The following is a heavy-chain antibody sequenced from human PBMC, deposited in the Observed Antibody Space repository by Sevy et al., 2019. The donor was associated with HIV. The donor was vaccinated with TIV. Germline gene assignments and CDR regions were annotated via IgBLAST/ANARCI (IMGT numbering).Heavy chain of an antibody. V-gene: IGHV3-11*01. D-gene: IGHD1-1*01. Sequence: GGSLRLSCAASEISFSDYYMSWIRQTPGKGLEWISYISSGGSIIYYADSVKGRFTISRDHAKNSLYLQMNSLRAEDTAVYYCTRVRYNYGSYYFDYWGQGTLVTVSS. CDR1: EISFSDYY. CDR3: TRVRYNYGSYYFDY. CDR2: ISSGGSII. J-gene: IGHJ4*02.